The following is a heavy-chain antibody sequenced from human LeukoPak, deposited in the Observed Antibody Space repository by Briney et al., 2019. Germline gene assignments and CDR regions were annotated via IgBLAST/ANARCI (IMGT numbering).Heavy chain of an antibody. J-gene: IGHJ5*02. V-gene: IGHV4-30-4*01. Sequence: SQTLSLTCTVSGGSISSGDYYWSWICQPPGKGLEWIGYIYYSGSTDYNPSLKSRVTISVDTSKNQFSLKLTSVTAADTAVYYCARLWMVPARPINWFDPWGQGTLVTVSS. CDR2: IYYSGST. CDR3: ARLWMVPARPINWFDP. D-gene: IGHD2-2*01. CDR1: GGSISSGDYY.